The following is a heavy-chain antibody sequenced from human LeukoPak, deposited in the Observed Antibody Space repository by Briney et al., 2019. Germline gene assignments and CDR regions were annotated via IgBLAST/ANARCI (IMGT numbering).Heavy chain of an antibody. CDR3: AKGIGYDNILTY. J-gene: IGHJ4*02. D-gene: IGHD5-12*01. CDR2: INSDGSST. V-gene: IGHV3-74*01. Sequence: GGSLRLSCAASGFSYISYWMHWVRQAPGKGLVWVSRINSDGSSTSYADSVKGRFTISRDNAKNTLYLQMNSLRAEDTAVYYCAKGIGYDNILTYWGQGTLVTVSS. CDR1: GFSYISYW.